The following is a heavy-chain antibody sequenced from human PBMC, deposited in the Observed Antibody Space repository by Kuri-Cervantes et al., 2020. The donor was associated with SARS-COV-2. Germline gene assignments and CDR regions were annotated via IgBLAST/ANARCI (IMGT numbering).Heavy chain of an antibody. J-gene: IGHJ4*02. CDR1: GYTFTGYY. D-gene: IGHD6-19*01. CDR3: ARVYSSGWYCDY. Sequence: ASVKVSCKASGYTFTGYYMHWVRQAPGQGLEWMGWINPNSGGTNYAQKFQGRVTITRDTSASTAYMELSSLRSEDTAVYYCARVYSSGWYCDYWGQGTLVTVSS. CDR2: INPNSGGT. V-gene: IGHV1-2*02.